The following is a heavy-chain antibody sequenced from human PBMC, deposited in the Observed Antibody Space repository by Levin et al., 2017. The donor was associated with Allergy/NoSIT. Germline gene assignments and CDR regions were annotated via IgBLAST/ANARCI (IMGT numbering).Heavy chain of an antibody. J-gene: IGHJ2*01. CDR3: AAATDWYFDL. D-gene: IGHD2-15*01. CDR1: GFPFSSYG. Sequence: LSLTCAASGFPFSSYGMHWVRQAPGKGLEWVAVISYDGSNKYYADSVKGRFTISRDNSKNTLYLQMNSLRAEDTAVYYCAAATDWYFDLWGRGTLVTVSS. CDR2: ISYDGSNK. V-gene: IGHV3-30*03.